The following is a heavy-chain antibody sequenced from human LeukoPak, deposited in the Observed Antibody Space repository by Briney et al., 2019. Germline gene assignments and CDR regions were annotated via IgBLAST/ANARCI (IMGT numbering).Heavy chain of an antibody. Sequence: GGSLRLSCAASGFTFSSYAMSWVRQAPGKGLEWVSAISGSGSSTYYADSVKGRFTISRDNSKNTLYLQMNSLRAEDTAVYYCAKGSYDYGDYAPYYYGMDVWGQGTTVTVSS. D-gene: IGHD4-17*01. CDR2: ISGSGSST. J-gene: IGHJ6*02. V-gene: IGHV3-23*01. CDR1: GFTFSSYA. CDR3: AKGSYDYGDYAPYYYGMDV.